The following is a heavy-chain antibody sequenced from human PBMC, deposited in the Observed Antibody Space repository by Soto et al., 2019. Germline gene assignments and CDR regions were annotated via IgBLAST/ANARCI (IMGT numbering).Heavy chain of an antibody. V-gene: IGHV4-39*01. CDR3: ARQGDSSGYYYFQH. CDR2: IYYSGST. D-gene: IGHD3-22*01. J-gene: IGHJ1*01. CDR1: GGSISSSSYY. Sequence: PSETLSLTCTVSGGSISSSSYYWGWIRQPPGKGLEWIGSIYYSGSTYYNPSLKSRVNISVDTSKNQFSLKLSSVTAADTAVYYCARQGDSSGYYYFQHWGQGTLVTVSS.